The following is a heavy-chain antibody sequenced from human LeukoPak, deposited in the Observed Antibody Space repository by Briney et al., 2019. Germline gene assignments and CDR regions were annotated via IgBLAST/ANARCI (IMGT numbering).Heavy chain of an antibody. Sequence: GGSLRLSCAASGFTFSSYSMNWVRQAPGKGLEWVSSISSSSYIYYADSVKGRFTISRDNAKNSLYLQMNSLRAEDTALYYCASEKFYGSGSYVDYWGQGTLVTVSS. J-gene: IGHJ4*02. CDR1: GFTFSSYS. D-gene: IGHD3-10*01. CDR2: ISSSSYI. CDR3: ASEKFYGSGSYVDY. V-gene: IGHV3-21*06.